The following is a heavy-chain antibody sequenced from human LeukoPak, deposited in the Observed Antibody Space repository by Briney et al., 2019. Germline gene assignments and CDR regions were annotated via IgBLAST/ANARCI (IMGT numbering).Heavy chain of an antibody. D-gene: IGHD3-16*01. CDR3: ARSRGATH. CDR1: GFTFSDYY. CDR2: IGGSSGYT. Sequence: GGSLRLSCAASGFTFSDYYMSWIRQAPGEGLEWVSYIGGSSGYTDYAGSVKGRFSISRDNAKNSLYLEMTSLRPEDTAVYYCARSRGATHWGQGTLVTVSS. V-gene: IGHV3-11*03. J-gene: IGHJ4*02.